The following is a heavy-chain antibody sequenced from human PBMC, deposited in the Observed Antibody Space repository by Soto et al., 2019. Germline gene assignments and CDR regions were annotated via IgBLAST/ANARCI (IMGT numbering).Heavy chain of an antibody. CDR2: IYHSGST. Sequence: QLQLQESGSGLVKPSQTLSLTCAVSGGSISSGGYSWSWIRQPPGKGLEWIGYIYHSGSTYYNPSPXSXLPISVDRSKNQFSLKLSSVTAVDTAVYYCARVPGPWGQGTLVTVSS. CDR1: GGSISSGGYS. J-gene: IGHJ5*02. CDR3: ARVPGP. V-gene: IGHV4-30-2*01.